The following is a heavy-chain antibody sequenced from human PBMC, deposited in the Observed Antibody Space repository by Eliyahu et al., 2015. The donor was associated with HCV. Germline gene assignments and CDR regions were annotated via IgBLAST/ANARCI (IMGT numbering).Heavy chain of an antibody. J-gene: IGHJ4*02. CDR1: GFAFXNFG. V-gene: IGHV3-7*03. D-gene: IGHD6-19*01. Sequence: EVQLVESGGGLVQPGGSLRLSCAASGFAFXNFGMSWVRQAPGKGLEWVANIKQDGSEKFYVDSVKGRFTISRDNSKNSLYLQMSSLRAEDTAIYYCTRDWGIAMADTSRFDYWGQGTLVTVSS. CDR3: TRDWGIAMADTSRFDY. CDR2: IKQDGSEK.